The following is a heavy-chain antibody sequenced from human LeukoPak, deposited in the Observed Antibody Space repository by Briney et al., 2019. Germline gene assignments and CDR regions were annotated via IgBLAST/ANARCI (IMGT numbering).Heavy chain of an antibody. J-gene: IGHJ5*02. D-gene: IGHD5-12*01. V-gene: IGHV1-69*04. Sequence: ASVKVSCKASGGTFSSYAISWVRQAPGPGIEWMGRIIPILGIADYAQKFQGRVTITADKSTSTAYMELSSLRSEDTAVYYCARTRYSGYSNWFDPWGQGTLVTVSS. CDR1: GGTFSSYA. CDR3: ARTRYSGYSNWFDP. CDR2: IIPILGIA.